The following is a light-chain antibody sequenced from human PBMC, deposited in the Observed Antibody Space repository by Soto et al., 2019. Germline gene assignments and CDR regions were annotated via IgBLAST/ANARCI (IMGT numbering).Light chain of an antibody. V-gene: IGLV2-14*03. CDR2: DVN. J-gene: IGLJ1*01. CDR3: YSCSRSSTLFV. Sequence: QSALTQPASVSGSPGQSITISCTGTSSDVGSYDYVSWYQHHPGKAPKLMIYDVNNRPSGVSNRFSGSKSGNTASLTISGLQAEDEADYYCYSCSRSSTLFVFGTGTKITVL. CDR1: SSDVGSYDY.